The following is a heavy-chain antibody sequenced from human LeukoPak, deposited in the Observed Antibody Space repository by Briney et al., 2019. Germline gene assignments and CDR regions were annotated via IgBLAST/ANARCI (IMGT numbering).Heavy chain of an antibody. CDR2: IKQDGSEK. Sequence: GGSLRLSCAASGFTFSSYWMSWVRQAPGKGLEWVANIKQDGSEKYYVDSVKGRFTISRDNAKNSLYLQMNSLRAEDTAVYYCARDRVAAAGTNWFDPWGQGTLVTVSS. D-gene: IGHD6-13*01. CDR3: ARDRVAAAGTNWFDP. CDR1: GFTFSSYW. V-gene: IGHV3-7*03. J-gene: IGHJ5*02.